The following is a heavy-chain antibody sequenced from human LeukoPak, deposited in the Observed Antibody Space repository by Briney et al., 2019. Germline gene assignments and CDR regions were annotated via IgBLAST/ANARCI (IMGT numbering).Heavy chain of an antibody. CDR1: GGSISSYY. J-gene: IGHJ4*02. CDR2: IYYSGST. V-gene: IGHV4-59*12. CDR3: ARDGAGDAGY. D-gene: IGHD3-10*01. Sequence: SETLSLTCTVSGGSISSYYWSWIRQPPGKGLEWIGYIYYSGSTNYNPSLKSRVTISVDTSKNQFSLKLSSVTAADTAVYYCARDGAGDAGYWGQGTLVTVSS.